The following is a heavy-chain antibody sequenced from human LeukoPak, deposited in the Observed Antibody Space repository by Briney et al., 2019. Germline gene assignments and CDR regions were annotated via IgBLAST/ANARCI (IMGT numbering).Heavy chain of an antibody. Sequence: ASVKVSCKASGYTFTSNDINWVRQATGQGLEWMGWMNPSSGNTGYAQKFQGGVTITRNTSISTAYMELSSLRSEDTAVYYCARVKGSSSWYLNWFDPWGQGTLVTVSS. V-gene: IGHV1-8*03. CDR1: GYTFTSND. CDR2: MNPSSGNT. D-gene: IGHD6-13*01. J-gene: IGHJ5*02. CDR3: ARVKGSSSWYLNWFDP.